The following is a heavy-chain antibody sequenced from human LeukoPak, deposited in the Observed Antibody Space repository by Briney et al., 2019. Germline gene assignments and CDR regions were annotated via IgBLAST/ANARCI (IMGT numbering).Heavy chain of an antibody. CDR2: LSASGETT. J-gene: IGHJ3*02. D-gene: IGHD5-24*01. CDR1: GFTFGDYA. V-gene: IGHV3-23*01. CDR3: AKGPFGATINDAFDI. Sequence: GGSLRLPCTGSGFTFGDYAMSWVRQSPGKRLEWVSGLSASGETTYYADSVRGRFTISRDNSKNTLYLQMNSLRAEDTAVYYCAKGPFGATINDAFDIWGQGTMVTVSS.